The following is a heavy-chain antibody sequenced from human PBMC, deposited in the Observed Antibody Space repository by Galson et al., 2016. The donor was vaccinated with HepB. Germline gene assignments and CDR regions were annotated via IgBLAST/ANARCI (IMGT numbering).Heavy chain of an antibody. CDR1: GGSISSANYY. D-gene: IGHD5-18*01. J-gene: IGHJ5*02. CDR3: ARNGYGYTYGNNWFDP. V-gene: IGHV4-61*09. Sequence: TLSLTCTVSGGSISSANYYWSWIRQPAGKGQEWIGHIYRSGRTNYSPSLNSRVTISVDTSKNQFYLKLTSVTAADTALYYCARNGYGYTYGNNWFDPWGQGILVTVSS. CDR2: IYRSGRT.